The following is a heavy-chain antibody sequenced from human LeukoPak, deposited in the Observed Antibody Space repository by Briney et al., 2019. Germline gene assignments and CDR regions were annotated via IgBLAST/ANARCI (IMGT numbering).Heavy chain of an antibody. D-gene: IGHD3-10*01. CDR3: AKDRSSGSYYPNWFDP. J-gene: IGHJ5*02. CDR2: ISAYNGNT. V-gene: IGHV1-18*01. CDR1: GYTFTSYG. Sequence: ASVKVSSKASGYTFTSYGISWVRQAPGQGLEWMGWISAYNGNTNYAQKFQGRVTMTTDTSTNTAYMELRSLRSDDTAVYYCAKDRSSGSYYPNWFDPWGQGTLVTVSS.